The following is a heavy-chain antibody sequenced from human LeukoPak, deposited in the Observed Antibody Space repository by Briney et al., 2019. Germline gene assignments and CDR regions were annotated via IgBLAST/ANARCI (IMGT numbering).Heavy chain of an antibody. J-gene: IGHJ4*02. CDR3: ATRPAGSTWYGVFDY. D-gene: IGHD6-13*01. Sequence: SETLSLTYTVSGGSINSHYWSWIRQPLGKGLEWIGYVFNGGSTNYNPSLKSRVTMSVDTSRDQFSLRLTSVTAADTAIYYCATRPAGSTWYGVFDYWSQGTLVTVFS. V-gene: IGHV4-59*11. CDR2: VFNGGST. CDR1: GGSINSHY.